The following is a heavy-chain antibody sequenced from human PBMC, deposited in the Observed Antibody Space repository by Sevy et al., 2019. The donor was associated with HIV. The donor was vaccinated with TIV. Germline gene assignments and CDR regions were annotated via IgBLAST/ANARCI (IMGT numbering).Heavy chain of an antibody. CDR3: ARDRSYGSGSQFDY. CDR1: GFTLSNYW. D-gene: IGHD3-10*01. CDR2: IKQDGSEK. J-gene: IGHJ4*02. V-gene: IGHV3-7*03. Sequence: GGSLRLSCGASGFTLSNYWMSWVRQAAGKGLEWVANIKQDGSEKYYVDSVKGRFTISRDNVKNSMYLQMNSLRAEDTVVYYCARDRSYGSGSQFDYWGQGTLVTVSS.